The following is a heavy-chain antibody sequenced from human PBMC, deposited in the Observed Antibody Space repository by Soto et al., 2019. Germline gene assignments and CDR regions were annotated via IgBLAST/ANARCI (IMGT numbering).Heavy chain of an antibody. Sequence: SGRSMRLSCSASGLPFSSSGMHWVRQAPGKGLEWVAVISYDGSIKYYADSVRGRFTISRDNSKNTLYLQMNSLRAEDTAMFYCDIEERAAGGIGAFDMWGQGTLVT. CDR3: DIEERAAGGIGAFDM. J-gene: IGHJ3*02. D-gene: IGHD6-13*01. CDR2: ISYDGSIK. CDR1: GLPFSSSG. V-gene: IGHV3-30*03.